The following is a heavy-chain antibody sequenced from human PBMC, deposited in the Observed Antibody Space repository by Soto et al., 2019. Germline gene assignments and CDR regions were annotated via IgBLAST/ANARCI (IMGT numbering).Heavy chain of an antibody. V-gene: IGHV3-53*01. CDR1: GFTVRAKY. Sequence: ELLLVESGGGVIQPGGSLRLSCAASGFTVRAKYMTWVRQAPGRGLEWVSVIYSGGKIYYPDSVKGRFTTSRDSSQNTMFLQMNNLRVEDTAVYYCARDSGLIRENYGMDVWGQGTTVGVSS. J-gene: IGHJ6*02. CDR3: ARDSGLIRENYGMDV. D-gene: IGHD2-15*01. CDR2: IYSGGKI.